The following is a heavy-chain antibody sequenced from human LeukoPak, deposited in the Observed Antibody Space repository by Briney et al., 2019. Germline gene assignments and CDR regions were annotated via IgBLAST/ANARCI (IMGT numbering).Heavy chain of an antibody. Sequence: GGSLRLSCAASGFTFSSYAMSWVRQAPGKGLEWVSAISGSGGSTYYADSVKGRFTISRDNSKNTVYLQMNSLRAEDTAVYYCAKDQLRYYYDSSGYFDYWGQGTLVTVSS. CDR1: GFTFSSYA. V-gene: IGHV3-23*01. CDR2: ISGSGGST. CDR3: AKDQLRYYYDSSGYFDY. J-gene: IGHJ4*02. D-gene: IGHD3-22*01.